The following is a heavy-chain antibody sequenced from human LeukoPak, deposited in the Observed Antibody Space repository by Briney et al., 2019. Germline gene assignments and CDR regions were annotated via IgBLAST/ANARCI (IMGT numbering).Heavy chain of an antibody. CDR2: IKSKGEGGTT. V-gene: IGHV3-15*01. Sequence: GGSLRLSCAASGFTFRNAWMSWVRQAPKKGLEWVGRIKSKGEGGTTDYAAPVKGRFTISRDDSKSTLYLQMNSLKTEDTAVYYCITTLSSSSWYDYWGQGTLVTVSS. CDR1: GFTFRNAW. J-gene: IGHJ4*02. CDR3: ITTLSSSSWYDY. D-gene: IGHD6-13*01.